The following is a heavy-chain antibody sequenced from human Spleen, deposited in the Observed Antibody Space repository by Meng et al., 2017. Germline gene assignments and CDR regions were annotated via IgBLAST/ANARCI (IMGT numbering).Heavy chain of an antibody. D-gene: IGHD2/OR15-2a*01. CDR3: ARDFLGYY. CDR2: IYYSGST. V-gene: IGHV4-38-2*02. Sequence: SETLSLTCGVSGYSISSGFYWGWIRQPPGKGLEWIGSIYYSGSTYYNPSLKSRVTISVDTSKNQFSLKLSSVTAADTAVYYCARDFLGYYWGQGTLVTVSS. J-gene: IGHJ4*02. CDR1: GYSISSGFY.